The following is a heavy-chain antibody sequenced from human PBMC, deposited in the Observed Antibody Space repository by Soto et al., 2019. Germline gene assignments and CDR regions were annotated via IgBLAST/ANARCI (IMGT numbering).Heavy chain of an antibody. Sequence: QVQLQQWGAGLLKPSETLSLTCAVYGGSFSGYYWSWIRQPPGKGLEWIGEINHSGSTNYNPSLKSRVTISVDTSKNQFSLKLSSVTAADTAVYYCARGTRSGYDLYYFDYWGQGTLVTVSS. V-gene: IGHV4-34*01. CDR1: GGSFSGYY. CDR2: INHSGST. CDR3: ARGTRSGYDLYYFDY. J-gene: IGHJ4*02. D-gene: IGHD5-12*01.